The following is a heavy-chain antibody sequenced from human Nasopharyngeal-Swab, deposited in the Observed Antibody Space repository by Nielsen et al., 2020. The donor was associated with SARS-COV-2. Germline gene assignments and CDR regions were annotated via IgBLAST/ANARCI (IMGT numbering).Heavy chain of an antibody. Sequence: GGSLRLSCAASGFTFSSYSMNWVRQAPGKGLEWVSSISSSSSYTYYADSVKGRFTISRDNAKNSLYLQMNSLRAEDTAVYYCARASGYDFGYYYGMDVWGQGTTVTVSS. J-gene: IGHJ6*02. CDR1: GFTFSSYS. CDR3: ARASGYDFGYYYGMDV. D-gene: IGHD5-12*01. V-gene: IGHV3-21*01. CDR2: ISSSSSYT.